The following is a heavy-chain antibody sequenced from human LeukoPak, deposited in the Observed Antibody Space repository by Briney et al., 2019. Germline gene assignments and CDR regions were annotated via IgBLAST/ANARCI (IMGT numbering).Heavy chain of an antibody. V-gene: IGHV1-18*01. CDR1: GYTFTSYG. CDR2: ISAYNGNT. D-gene: IGHD6-13*01. Sequence: GASVKVSCKASGYTFTSYGISWVRQAPGRGLEWMGWISAYNGNTNYAQKLQGRVTMTTDTSTSTAYMELRSLRSDDTAVYYCARAIGYGIAAAGTPLDYWGQGTLVTVSS. J-gene: IGHJ4*02. CDR3: ARAIGYGIAAAGTPLDY.